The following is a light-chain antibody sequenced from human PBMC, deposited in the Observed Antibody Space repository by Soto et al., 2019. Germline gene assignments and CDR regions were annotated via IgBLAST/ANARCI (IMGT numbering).Light chain of an antibody. CDR2: DAS. Sequence: EIVLTQSPATLSLSPGERATLSCRASQSVSSYLAWYQQKPGQAPRLLIYDASNRATGIPARFSGSGSGTDFTLTISSQEPADFAVYYCQQRSNWPPWTFGQGTKVEIK. J-gene: IGKJ1*01. V-gene: IGKV3-11*01. CDR1: QSVSSY. CDR3: QQRSNWPPWT.